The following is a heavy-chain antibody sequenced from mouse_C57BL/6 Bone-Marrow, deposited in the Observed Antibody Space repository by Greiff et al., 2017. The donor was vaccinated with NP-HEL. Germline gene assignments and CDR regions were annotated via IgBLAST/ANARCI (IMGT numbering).Heavy chain of an antibody. CDR3: ARFDGFAY. Sequence: VQLQHSGAELARPGASVKLSCKASGYTFTSYGISWVKQRTGQGLEWIGEIYPRSGNTYYNEKFKGKATLTADKSSSTAYMELRSLTSEDSAVYFCARFDGFAYWGQGTLVTVSA. CDR1: GYTFTSYG. V-gene: IGHV1-81*01. CDR2: IYPRSGNT. J-gene: IGHJ3*01.